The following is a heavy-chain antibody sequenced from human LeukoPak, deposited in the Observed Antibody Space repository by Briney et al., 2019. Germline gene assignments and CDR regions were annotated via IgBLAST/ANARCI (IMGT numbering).Heavy chain of an antibody. V-gene: IGHV1-69*04. J-gene: IGHJ4*02. CDR3: ARNPPGGSYSGYDYYFDY. CDR2: IIPILGIA. Sequence: SVKVSCKASGGTFSSYAISWVRQAPGQGLEWMGRIIPILGIANYAQKFQGRVTITADKSTSTAYMELSSLRSEDTAVYYCARNPPGGSYSGYDYYFDYWGQGTLVTVSS. CDR1: GGTFSSYA. D-gene: IGHD5-12*01.